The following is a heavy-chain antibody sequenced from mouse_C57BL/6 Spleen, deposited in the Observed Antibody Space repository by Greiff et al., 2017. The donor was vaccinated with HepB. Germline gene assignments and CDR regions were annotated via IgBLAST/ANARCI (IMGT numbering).Heavy chain of an antibody. Sequence: VQLQQPGAELVRPGTSVKLSCKASGYTFTSYWMHWVKQRPGQGLEWIGVIDPSDSYTNYNQKFKGKATLTVDTSSSTAYMQLSSLTSEDSAVYYCARGGYDHYYFDYWGQGTTLTVSS. CDR3: ARGGYDHYYFDY. J-gene: IGHJ2*01. D-gene: IGHD3-1*01. CDR1: GYTFTSYW. V-gene: IGHV1-59*01. CDR2: IDPSDSYT.